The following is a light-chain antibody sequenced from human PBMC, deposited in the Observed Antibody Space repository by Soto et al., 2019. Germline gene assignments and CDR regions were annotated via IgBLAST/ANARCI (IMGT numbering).Light chain of an antibody. J-gene: IGKJ4*01. CDR3: QQVNNYPLT. Sequence: DMQMTQSPSSLSASVGDRVTITCRAIQGISSYLAWYQQKPGKAPKVLIHAASSLQSGVPSRFSGSGSGTEFTLTISSLKPEDFATYYCQQVNNYPLTFGGGTKVDIK. CDR2: AAS. V-gene: IGKV1-9*01. CDR1: QGISSY.